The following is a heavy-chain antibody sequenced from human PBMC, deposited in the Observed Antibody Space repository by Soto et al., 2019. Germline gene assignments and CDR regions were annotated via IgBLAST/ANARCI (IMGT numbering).Heavy chain of an antibody. CDR3: VKDALTYYDFWSGYYGYFDY. Sequence: GGSLRLSCSASGFTFSSYAMHWVRQAPGKGLEYVSAISSNGGSTYYADSVKGRFTISRDNSKNTLYLQMSSLRAEDTAVYYCVKDALTYYDFWSGYYGYFDYWGQGTLVTVSS. V-gene: IGHV3-64D*08. CDR1: GFTFSSYA. D-gene: IGHD3-3*01. CDR2: ISSNGGST. J-gene: IGHJ4*02.